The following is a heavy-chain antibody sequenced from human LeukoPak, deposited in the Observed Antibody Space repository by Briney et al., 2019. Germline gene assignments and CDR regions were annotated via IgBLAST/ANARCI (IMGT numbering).Heavy chain of an antibody. CDR2: IYYSGST. V-gene: IGHV4-39*07. D-gene: IGHD4/OR15-4a*01. Sequence: SETLSLTCTVSGGSISSSSYYWGWIRQPPGKGLEWIGSIYYSGSTYYNPSLKSRVTMSVDTSKNQFSLKLNSVTAADTAVYYCAREVPEAPLVFDIWGQGTMLTVSS. J-gene: IGHJ3*02. CDR3: AREVPEAPLVFDI. CDR1: GGSISSSSYY.